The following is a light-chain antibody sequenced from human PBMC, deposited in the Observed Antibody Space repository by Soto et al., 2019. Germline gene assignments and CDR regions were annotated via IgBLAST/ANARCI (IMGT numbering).Light chain of an antibody. V-gene: IGKV1-39*01. Sequence: DIQMTQSPSSLSASVGDRVTITCRASRSISNYLNWYQQKPGTAPKLLIYAASSLQSGVPSRFSGSGSGTDFTLTISSLHPEDFATYYCQQSYSTPYTFGQGTKLEIK. CDR3: QQSYSTPYT. CDR2: AAS. J-gene: IGKJ2*01. CDR1: RSISNY.